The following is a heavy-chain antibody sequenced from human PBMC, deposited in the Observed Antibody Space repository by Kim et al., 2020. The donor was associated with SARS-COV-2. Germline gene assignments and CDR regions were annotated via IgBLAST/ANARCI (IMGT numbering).Heavy chain of an antibody. J-gene: IGHJ4*02. D-gene: IGHD3-9*01. Sequence: NPYLKTRVTISVDTSKTQFSLKLSSVTAADTAVYYCARLSPGYPYYFDYWGQGTLVTVSS. CDR3: ARLSPGYPYYFDY. V-gene: IGHV4-39*01.